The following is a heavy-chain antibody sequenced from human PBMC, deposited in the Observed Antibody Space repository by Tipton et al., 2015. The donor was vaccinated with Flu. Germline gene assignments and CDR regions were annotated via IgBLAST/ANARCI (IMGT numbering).Heavy chain of an antibody. CDR2: IYSGGST. J-gene: IGHJ2*01. D-gene: IGHD2-21*01. CDR3: ARVVLPYYWYFDL. Sequence: SLRLSCAASGFTVSNNYLSWVRQAPGKGLEWVSVIYSGGSTYYADSVKGRFTISRDNSKNTRYLQMNSLRAEDTAVYYCARVVLPYYWYFDLWGRGTLVTVSS. CDR1: GFTVSNNY. V-gene: IGHV3-53*01.